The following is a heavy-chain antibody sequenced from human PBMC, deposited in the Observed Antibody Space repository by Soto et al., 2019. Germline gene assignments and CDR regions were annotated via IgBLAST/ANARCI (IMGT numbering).Heavy chain of an antibody. V-gene: IGHV1-18*01. D-gene: IGHD6-13*01. CDR2: ISAYNGNT. J-gene: IGHJ6*02. CDR3: ARGFPEVSSSWSRYYYYYYGMDV. CDR1: GYTLTSHG. Sequence: ASVKVSCKASGYTLTSHGISWVRQDPGKGLEWMGWISAYNGNTNYAQKLQGRVTMTTDTSTSTAYMELSSLRSEDTAVYYCARGFPEVSSSWSRYYYYYYGMDVWGQGTTVTVSS.